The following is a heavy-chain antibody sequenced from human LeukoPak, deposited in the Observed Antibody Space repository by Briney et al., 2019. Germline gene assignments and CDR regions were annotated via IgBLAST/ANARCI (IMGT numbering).Heavy chain of an antibody. D-gene: IGHD1-26*01. V-gene: IGHV4-4*07. J-gene: IGHJ3*02. CDR1: GGSISSYY. CDR3: ARVYGSHTLASNAFDI. Sequence: SEALSLTCTVSGGSISSYYWSWIRQPAGKGLEWIGRIYTSGSTNYNPSLKSRVTMSVDTSKNQFSLKLSSVTAADTAVYYCARVYGSHTLASNAFDIWGQGTVVTVSS. CDR2: IYTSGST.